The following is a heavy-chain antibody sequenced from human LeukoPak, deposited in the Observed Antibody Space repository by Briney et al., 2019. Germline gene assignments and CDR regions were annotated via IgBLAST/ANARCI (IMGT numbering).Heavy chain of an antibody. CDR2: IIPIFGTA. J-gene: IGHJ2*01. CDR1: GGTFSSYA. CDR3: ARVHPRPNYYGSGSYYNVNSDKGYFDL. Sequence: GASVKVSCKASGGTFSSYAISWVRQAPGQGLEWMGGIIPIFGTANYAQKFQGRVTITADESTSTAYMELSSLRSEDTAVYYCARVHPRPNYYGSGSYYNVNSDKGYFDLWGRGTLVTVSS. D-gene: IGHD3-10*01. V-gene: IGHV1-69*13.